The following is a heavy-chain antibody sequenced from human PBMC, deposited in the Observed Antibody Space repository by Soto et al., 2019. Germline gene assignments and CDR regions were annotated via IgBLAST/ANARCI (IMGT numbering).Heavy chain of an antibody. V-gene: IGHV3-21*01. CDR3: ASKNTRTGYSYGYGYYGMAV. CDR2: ISSSSSYI. D-gene: IGHD5-18*01. Sequence: GGSLRLSCAASGFTFSSYSMNWVRQAPGKGLEWVSSISSSSSYIYYADSVKGRFTISRDNAKNSLYLQMNSLRAEDTAVYYCASKNTRTGYSYGYGYYGMAVWGQGTTVTVSS. J-gene: IGHJ6*02. CDR1: GFTFSSYS.